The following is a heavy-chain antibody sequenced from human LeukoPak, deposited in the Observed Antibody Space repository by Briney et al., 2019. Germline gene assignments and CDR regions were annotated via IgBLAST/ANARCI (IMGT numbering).Heavy chain of an antibody. D-gene: IGHD3-22*01. Sequence: SVKVSCKASGGTFISSAISWVRQAPGQGLEWMGGIIPIFGTANYAQKFQGRVTITTDESTSTAYMELSSLRSEDTAVYYCARKSEDSSGYYHFDYWGQGTLVTVSS. CDR2: IIPIFGTA. J-gene: IGHJ4*02. CDR3: ARKSEDSSGYYHFDY. V-gene: IGHV1-69*05. CDR1: GGTFISSA.